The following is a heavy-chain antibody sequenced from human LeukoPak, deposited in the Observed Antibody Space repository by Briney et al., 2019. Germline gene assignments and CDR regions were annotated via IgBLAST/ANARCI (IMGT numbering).Heavy chain of an antibody. Sequence: PGGSLRLSCAASGFTFSNHLMSWVRQAPGKGLEWVGRIKSKTDGGATEYAAAVQGRFTISRDDSKNALYLQMNSLKTEDTAVYDCTTCGYYEGLSDHWGQGTLVTVSS. J-gene: IGHJ5*02. CDR3: TTCGYYEGLSDH. CDR1: GFTFSNHL. D-gene: IGHD4-17*01. V-gene: IGHV3-15*01. CDR2: IKSKTDGGAT.